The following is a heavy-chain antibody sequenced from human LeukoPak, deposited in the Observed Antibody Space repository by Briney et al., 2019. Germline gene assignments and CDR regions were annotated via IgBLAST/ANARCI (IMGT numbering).Heavy chain of an antibody. Sequence: GGSLTLSCAASGFAFSTYSIDWVRQAPGKGLEWLSYISSSRSTIYYADSVKGRFTVSRDNAENLVYLQMNSLGAEDTAVYYCARVARSGYTKDYWGQGTLVTVAS. D-gene: IGHD5-12*01. J-gene: IGHJ4*02. CDR2: ISSSRSTI. CDR1: GFAFSTYS. CDR3: ARVARSGYTKDY. V-gene: IGHV3-48*04.